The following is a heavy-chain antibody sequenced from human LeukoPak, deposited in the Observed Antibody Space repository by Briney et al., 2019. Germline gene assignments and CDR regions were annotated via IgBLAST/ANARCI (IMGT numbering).Heavy chain of an antibody. D-gene: IGHD3-9*01. V-gene: IGHV3-64D*09. CDR2: INFKGVDT. CDR1: GFNFSSYA. J-gene: IGHJ4*02. CDR3: VRDRDWSFDY. Sequence: GGSLRLSCSASGFNFSSYAMHWVRQAPGTGLEYVSGINFKGVDTYYADSVKGRFTISRDNSKNTLYLQMSSLRPDDTAVYYCVRDRDWSFDYWGQGTLVTVSS.